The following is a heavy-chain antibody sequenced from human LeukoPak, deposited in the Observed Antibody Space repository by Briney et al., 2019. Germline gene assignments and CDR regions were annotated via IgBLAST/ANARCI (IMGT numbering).Heavy chain of an antibody. J-gene: IGHJ6*02. D-gene: IGHD1-7*01. CDR1: GFTFSSYG. V-gene: IGHV3-30*18. CDR2: ISYDGSNK. Sequence: GGSLRLSCAASGFTFSSYGMHWVRQAPGKGLEWVAVISYDGSNKYYADSVKGRFTISRDNSKNTLYLQMNSLRAEDTAVYYCAKDTCWNYWVYYYYGMDVWGQGTTVTVSS. CDR3: AKDTCWNYWVYYYYGMDV.